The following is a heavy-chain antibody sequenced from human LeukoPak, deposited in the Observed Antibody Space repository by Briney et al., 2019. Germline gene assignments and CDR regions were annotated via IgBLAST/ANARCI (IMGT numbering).Heavy chain of an antibody. CDR2: IYYSGST. CDR3: ARVRYDFWSGYPPAS. D-gene: IGHD3-3*01. J-gene: IGHJ4*02. Sequence: SETLSLTCTVSGGSISSSSYYWGWIRQPPGKGLEWIGYIYYSGSTYYNPSLKSRLTILLDTAKNQFSLKLSSVTAADTAVYYCARVRYDFWSGYPPASWGQGTLVTVSS. CDR1: GGSISSSSYY. V-gene: IGHV4-30-4*08.